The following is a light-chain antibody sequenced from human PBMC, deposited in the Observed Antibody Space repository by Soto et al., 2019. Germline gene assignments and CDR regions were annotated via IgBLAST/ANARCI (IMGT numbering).Light chain of an antibody. CDR3: NSYTSSSTVV. V-gene: IGLV2-14*03. J-gene: IGLJ2*01. CDR1: SSDVGRYNY. Sequence: QSVLTQPASVSGSPGQSITISCTGTSSDVGRYNYVSWYQHHPGIAPKLLIYDVSNRPSGVSNRFSGSKSGNTASLTISGLQAEDEADYYCNSYTSSSTVVFGGGTQLTVL. CDR2: DVS.